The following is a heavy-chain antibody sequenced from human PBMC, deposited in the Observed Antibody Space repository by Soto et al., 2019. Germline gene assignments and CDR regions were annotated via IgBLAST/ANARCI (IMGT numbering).Heavy chain of an antibody. D-gene: IGHD3-10*01. CDR1: GGTFSSYA. CDR3: ARAPLGYYGSGSSYYYYYGMDV. CDR2: IIPIFGTA. J-gene: IGHJ6*02. Sequence: AASVKVSCKASGGTFSSYAISWVRQAPGQGLEWMGGIIPIFGTANYAQKFQGRVTITADKSTSTAYMELSSLRSEDTAVYYCARAPLGYYGSGSSYYYYYGMDVWGQGTTVTVSS. V-gene: IGHV1-69*06.